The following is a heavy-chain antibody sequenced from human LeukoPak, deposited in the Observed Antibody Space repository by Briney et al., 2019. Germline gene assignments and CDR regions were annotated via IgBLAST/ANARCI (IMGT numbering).Heavy chain of an antibody. V-gene: IGHV1-69*13. D-gene: IGHD3-22*01. CDR2: IIPIFGTA. CDR1: GGTFSSYA. J-gene: IGHJ5*02. Sequence: SVKVSCKASGGTFSSYAISWVRQAPGQGLEWMGGIIPIFGTANYAQKFQGRVTITADESTSTAYMELSSLRSEDTAVYYCARDRVIVGVLRGWFGPWGQGTLVTVSS. CDR3: ARDRVIVGVLRGWFGP.